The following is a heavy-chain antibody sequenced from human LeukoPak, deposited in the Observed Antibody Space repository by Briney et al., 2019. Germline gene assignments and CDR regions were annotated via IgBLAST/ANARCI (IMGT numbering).Heavy chain of an antibody. CDR2: INPNSGGT. Sequence: ASVKVSCKASGYTFTGYYMHWVRQAPGPGLEWMGWINPNSGGTNYAQKFQGRVTMTRGTSISTAYMELSRLRSDDTAVYYCARAPGIAVAGPGGGDYWGQGTLVTVSS. CDR3: ARAPGIAVAGPGGGDY. D-gene: IGHD6-19*01. J-gene: IGHJ4*02. CDR1: GYTFTGYY. V-gene: IGHV1-2*02.